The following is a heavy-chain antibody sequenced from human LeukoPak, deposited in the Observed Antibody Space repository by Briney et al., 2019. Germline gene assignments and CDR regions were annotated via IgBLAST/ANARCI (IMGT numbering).Heavy chain of an antibody. D-gene: IGHD5-18*01. J-gene: IGHJ4*02. V-gene: IGHV2-70*04. CDR2: LDWDDDN. CDR3: VRNGYTYSYAPWGYFDY. Sequence: SGPTLVNPTQTLTLTCTFSGFSLSTSRMAVSWIRQPPGKTLEWLARLDWDDDNCYSTSLKTRLTISKDPSKNQVVLTMTNMDPVDTATYYCVRNGYTYSYAPWGYFDYWGPGTLVTVST. CDR1: GFSLSTSRMA.